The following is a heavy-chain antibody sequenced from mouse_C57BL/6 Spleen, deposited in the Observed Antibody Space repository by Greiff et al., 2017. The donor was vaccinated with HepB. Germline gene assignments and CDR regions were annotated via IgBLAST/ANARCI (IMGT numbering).Heavy chain of an antibody. V-gene: IGHV1-15*01. Sequence: VQLQQSGAELVRPGASVTLSCKASGYTFTDYEMHWVKQTPVHGLEWIGAIDPETGGTAYNQKFKGKAILTADKSSSTAYMELRSLTSEDSAVYYCTGYCWFAYWGQGTLVTVSA. CDR1: GYTFTDYE. D-gene: IGHD2-3*01. CDR2: IDPETGGT. J-gene: IGHJ3*01. CDR3: TGYCWFAY.